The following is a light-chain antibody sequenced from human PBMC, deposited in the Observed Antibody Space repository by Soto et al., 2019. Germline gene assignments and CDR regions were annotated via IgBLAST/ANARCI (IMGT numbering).Light chain of an antibody. Sequence: HSVLTQPPSVSGAPGQRVTISCTGTSSNIGAYYDVNWYQVVPGKAPILLISRNNNRPSGVPDRFSGSRSDTSASLAITGLQYEDEAKYYGQSFDTALSSSIFGGGTTLTDL. CDR3: QSFDTALSSSI. J-gene: IGLJ2*01. CDR2: RNN. V-gene: IGLV1-40*01. CDR1: SSNIGAYYD.